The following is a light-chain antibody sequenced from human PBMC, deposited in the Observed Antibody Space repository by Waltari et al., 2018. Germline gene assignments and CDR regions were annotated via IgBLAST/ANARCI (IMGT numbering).Light chain of an antibody. Sequence: DIVMTQSPESLAVSLGERATINCKSSESVLHSSNDRNYLVWYQQKPGQPPKVLIYWASSREFGVPERFSGSGSGTDFTLTISNLQPEDVAIYFCQQYYSPPLTFGGGTKVEIK. CDR3: QQYYSPPLT. CDR2: WAS. CDR1: ESVLHSSNDRNY. J-gene: IGKJ4*01. V-gene: IGKV4-1*01.